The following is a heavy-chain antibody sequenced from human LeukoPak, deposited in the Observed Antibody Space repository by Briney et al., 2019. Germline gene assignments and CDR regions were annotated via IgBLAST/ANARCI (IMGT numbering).Heavy chain of an antibody. CDR3: ARDQWREKPIDY. V-gene: IGHV4-38-2*02. D-gene: IGHD6-19*01. CDR2: IYHSGST. Sequence: PSETLSLTCTVSGYSISSGYYWGWIGQPPGKGLEWIGSIYHSGSTYYNPSLKSRVTISVDTSKNQFSLKLSSVTAADTAVYYCARDQWREKPIDYWGQGTLVTVSS. J-gene: IGHJ4*02. CDR1: GYSISSGYY.